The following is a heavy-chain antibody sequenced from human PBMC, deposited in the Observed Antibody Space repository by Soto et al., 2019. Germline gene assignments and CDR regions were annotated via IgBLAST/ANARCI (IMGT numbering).Heavy chain of an antibody. J-gene: IGHJ4*02. CDR1: GFTVNTYH. D-gene: IGHD3-3*01. CDR3: ARAYGATWYFFGY. Sequence: PVLSLRLSCTASGFTVNTYHVSWVSQAPGKGLEWVAVLFSGGDTKYGDSMKGRVTLSRDNSKNTLYLQMNNLRAEDTAVYYCARAYGATWYFFGYWGQGSMVTVSS. V-gene: IGHV3-66*01. CDR2: LFSGGDT.